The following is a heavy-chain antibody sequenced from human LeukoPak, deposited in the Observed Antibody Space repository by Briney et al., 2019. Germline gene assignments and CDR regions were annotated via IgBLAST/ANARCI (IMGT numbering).Heavy chain of an antibody. Sequence: SETLSLTCTVSGGSISSSSYYWGWVRQPPGKGLEWIGSIYYSGSTYYNPSLKSRVTISVDTSKNQFSLKLSSVTAADTAVYYCARHTQQWAPFDYWGQGTLVTVSS. CDR3: ARHTQQWAPFDY. J-gene: IGHJ4*02. CDR2: IYYSGST. CDR1: GGSISSSSYY. D-gene: IGHD6-19*01. V-gene: IGHV4-39*07.